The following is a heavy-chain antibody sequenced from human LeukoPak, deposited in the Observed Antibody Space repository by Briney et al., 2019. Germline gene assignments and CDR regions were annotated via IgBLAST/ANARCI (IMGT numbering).Heavy chain of an antibody. CDR2: IYHSGST. Sequence: PSETLSLTCAVSGGSISSGGYSWRWIRQPPGKGLEWIGYIYHSGSTYYNPSLKSRVTISVDRSKNQFSLKLSPVTAADTAVYYCARGGPPSSSWYLYYYYYYGMDVWGQGTTVTVSS. CDR3: ARGGPPSSSWYLYYYYYYGMDV. J-gene: IGHJ6*02. CDR1: GGSISSGGYS. D-gene: IGHD6-13*01. V-gene: IGHV4-30-2*01.